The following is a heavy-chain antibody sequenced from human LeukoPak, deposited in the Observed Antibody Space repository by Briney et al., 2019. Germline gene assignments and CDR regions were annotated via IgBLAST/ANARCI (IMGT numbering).Heavy chain of an antibody. CDR3: ARERSGYPNDVFDI. J-gene: IGHJ3*02. CDR1: GFTFSSYS. V-gene: IGHV3-48*04. D-gene: IGHD5-12*01. Sequence: PGGSLRLSCAASGFTFSSYSMNWVRQAPGKGLEWVSYISSSSSTIYYADSVKGRFTISRDNAKNSLYLQMNSLIAEDTAVYYCARERSGYPNDVFDIWAQGQMVTVSS. CDR2: ISSSSSTI.